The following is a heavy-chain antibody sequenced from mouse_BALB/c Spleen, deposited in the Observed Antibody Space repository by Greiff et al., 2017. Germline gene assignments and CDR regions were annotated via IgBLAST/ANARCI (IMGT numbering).Heavy chain of an antibody. CDR1: GFTFSSYA. D-gene: IGHD1-1*02. CDR3: AREGSPAWFAY. CDR2: ISSGGST. V-gene: IGHV5-6-5*01. Sequence: DVKLVESGGGLVKPGGSLKLSCAASGFTFSSYAMSWVRQTPEKRLEWVASISSGGSTYYPDSVKGRFTISRDNARNILYLQMSSLRSEDTAMYYCAREGSPAWFAYWGQGTLVTVSA. J-gene: IGHJ3*01.